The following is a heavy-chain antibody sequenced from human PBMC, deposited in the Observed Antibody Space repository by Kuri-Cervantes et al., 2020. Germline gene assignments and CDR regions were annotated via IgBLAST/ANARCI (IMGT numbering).Heavy chain of an antibody. J-gene: IGHJ2*01. CDR1: GGSISSYY. CDR3: ARQSDYGDYSARHWYFDL. CDR2: IYYSGST. V-gene: IGHV4-59*01. Sequence: GSLRLSCTVAGGSISSYYWSWIRQPPGKGLEWIGYIYYSGSTNYNPSLKSRVTISVDTSKNQFSLKLSSVTAADTAVYYCARQSDYGDYSARHWYFDLWGRGTLVTVSS. D-gene: IGHD4-17*01.